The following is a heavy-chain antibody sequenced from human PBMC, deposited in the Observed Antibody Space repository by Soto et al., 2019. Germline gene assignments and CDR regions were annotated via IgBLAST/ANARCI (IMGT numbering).Heavy chain of an antibody. V-gene: IGHV3-53*01. D-gene: IGHD3-10*01. CDR1: GFTVNANY. Sequence: EVQLVESGGGLIQPGGSLRLSCAASGFTVNANYMSWVRQAPGKGLDWVSVIYSGGDTYYADSVKGRFTISRDNSKNTLYLQMNSPRAEDTAVYYCARDFGSYLDYWGQGTLVTVSS. CDR3: ARDFGSYLDY. J-gene: IGHJ4*02. CDR2: IYSGGDT.